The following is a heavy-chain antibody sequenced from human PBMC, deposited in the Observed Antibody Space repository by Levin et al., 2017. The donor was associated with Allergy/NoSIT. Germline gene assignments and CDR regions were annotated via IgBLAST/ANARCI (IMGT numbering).Heavy chain of an antibody. D-gene: IGHD3-10*01. CDR3: ARGYGSGSYWNVGY. CDR1: GASVSSGSYY. CDR2: IYYSGST. V-gene: IGHV4-61*01. J-gene: IGHJ4*02. Sequence: SSETLSLTCTVSGASVSSGSYYYNWIRQPPGKGLEWIGYIYYSGSTNYNPSLMSRVTILLDTSKNQFSLKLTSVTAADTAVYYCARGYGSGSYWNVGYWGQGTLVTVSS.